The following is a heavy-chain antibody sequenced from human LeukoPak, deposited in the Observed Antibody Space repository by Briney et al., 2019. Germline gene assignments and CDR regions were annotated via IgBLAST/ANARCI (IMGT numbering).Heavy chain of an antibody. D-gene: IGHD3-10*01. CDR1: GFTFDSYG. Sequence: GGSLRLSCAASGFTFDSYGMNWVRQAPGKGLEWVSGISGSGVYTYYADSVKGRFTISRDNGRNTVFLQMSSLRAEDTALYYCARKSASGNYPLDYWGQGTLVTVSS. CDR2: ISGSGVYT. J-gene: IGHJ4*02. CDR3: ARKSASGNYPLDY. V-gene: IGHV3-23*01.